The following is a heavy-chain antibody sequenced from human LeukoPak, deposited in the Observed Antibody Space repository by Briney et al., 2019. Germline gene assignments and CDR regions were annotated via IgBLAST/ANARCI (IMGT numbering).Heavy chain of an antibody. J-gene: IGHJ4*02. Sequence: GGSLRLSCAASGFTFSSYAMSWVRQAPGKGLEWVTAIGGTGIIGGTGSNTYYADSVKGRFTISRDNSKNTLYLQMNSLRAEDTAIYYCARVSYYDILSPSYYFDFWGQGTLVTVSS. CDR2: IGGTGIIGGTGSNT. CDR1: GFTFSSYA. CDR3: ARVSYYDILSPSYYFDF. V-gene: IGHV3-23*01. D-gene: IGHD3-9*01.